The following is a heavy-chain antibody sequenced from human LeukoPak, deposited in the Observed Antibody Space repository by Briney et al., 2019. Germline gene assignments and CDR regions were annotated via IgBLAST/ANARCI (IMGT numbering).Heavy chain of an antibody. CDR1: GFTFSSYA. J-gene: IGHJ4*02. CDR3: VTGSAPYYFDY. V-gene: IGHV3-23*01. CDR2: ISGSGGST. D-gene: IGHD6-6*01. Sequence: PGGSLRLSXAASGFTFSSYAMSWVRQAPGKGLEWVSAISGSGGSTYYADSVKGRFTISRDNSKNTLYLQMNSLRAEDTAVYHCVTGSAPYYFDYWGQGTLVTVSS.